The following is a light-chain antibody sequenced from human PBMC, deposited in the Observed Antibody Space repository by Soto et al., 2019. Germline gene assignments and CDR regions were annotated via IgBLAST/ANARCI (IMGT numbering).Light chain of an antibody. CDR3: QLYYSTPYT. V-gene: IGKV4-1*01. CDR2: WAS. J-gene: IGKJ2*01. Sequence: DIVMTQSPDSLAVSLGERATVNCKSSQSVLYSSNNKNYLTWYQQKPGQPPKLLIYWASTRESGVPDRFNGSGSGTDFTLTISSLQAEDVAVYYCQLYYSTPYTFGQGTKLEI. CDR1: QSVLYSSNNKNY.